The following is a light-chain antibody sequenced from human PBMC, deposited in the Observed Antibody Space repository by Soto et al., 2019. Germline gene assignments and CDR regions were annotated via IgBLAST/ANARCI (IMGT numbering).Light chain of an antibody. V-gene: IGKV3-20*01. CDR3: QQYGTSLFS. Sequence: EIAVTQSPATLSLSPGERATLSCRASQSVSSSYLAWYQQKPGQAPRLLIYGTSSRATGIPDRFSGSGSGTDFTLTISRLEPEDFAVYYCQQYGTSLFSFGPGTKVDIK. J-gene: IGKJ3*01. CDR2: GTS. CDR1: QSVSSSY.